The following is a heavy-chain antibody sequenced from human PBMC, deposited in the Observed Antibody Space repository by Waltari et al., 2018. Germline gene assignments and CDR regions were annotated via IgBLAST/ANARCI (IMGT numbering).Heavy chain of an antibody. Sequence: EVQLVESGGGLVKPGGSLRLSCGASGFSFSSYSMNWVRQAPGKGLEWVSSISSSTTYIHYADSVKGRFTISRDNAKNSLYLQMNSLRVEDTAVYYCATPFYNWDDPLHSWGQGTPVTVSS. V-gene: IGHV3-21*01. CDR1: GFSFSSYS. CDR2: ISSSTTYI. CDR3: ATPFYNWDDPLHS. D-gene: IGHD1-20*01. J-gene: IGHJ4*02.